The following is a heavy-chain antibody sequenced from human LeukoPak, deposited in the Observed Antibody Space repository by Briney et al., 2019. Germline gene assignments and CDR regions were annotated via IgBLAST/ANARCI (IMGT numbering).Heavy chain of an antibody. CDR1: GFTFSSYG. D-gene: IGHD2-2*02. CDR3: ATTLGYCSSTSCYTPFGF. J-gene: IGHJ4*02. Sequence: SGGSLRLSCAASGFTFSSYGMHWVRRAPGKGLEWVAFIRYDGSNKYYTDSVKGRFTISRDNSRNTLYLQMDSLRAEDTAVYYCATTLGYCSSTSCYTPFGFWGQGTLVTVSP. CDR2: IRYDGSNK. V-gene: IGHV3-30*02.